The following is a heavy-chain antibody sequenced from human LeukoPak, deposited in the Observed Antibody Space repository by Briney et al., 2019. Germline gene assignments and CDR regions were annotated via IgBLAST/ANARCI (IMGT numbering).Heavy chain of an antibody. V-gene: IGHV4-31*03. CDR1: GGSISSGGYY. J-gene: IGHJ5*02. D-gene: IGHD2-2*01. CDR2: IYYSGST. Sequence: SETLSLTCTVSGGSISSGGYYWSWIRQHPGKGLEWIGYIYYSGSTYYNPSLKGRVTISVDTSKNQFSLKLSSVTAADTAVYYCARDLSSVGFDPWGQGTLVTVSS. CDR3: ARDLSSVGFDP.